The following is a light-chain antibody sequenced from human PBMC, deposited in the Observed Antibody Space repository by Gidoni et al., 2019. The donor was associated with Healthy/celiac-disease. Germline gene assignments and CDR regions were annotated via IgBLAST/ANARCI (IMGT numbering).Light chain of an antibody. J-gene: IGLJ1*01. Sequence: QSALTQPASVSGSPGQAITSSCTGTSSAVCGNDFVSWYQQHPGKAPKLIISEVSDRPSGVSHRFSGSKSGNTASLTISGLQAEDEADYFCGAYTTSNTYVFGSGTEVTGL. CDR2: EVS. CDR1: SSAVCGNDF. CDR3: GAYTTSNTYV. V-gene: IGLV2-14*01.